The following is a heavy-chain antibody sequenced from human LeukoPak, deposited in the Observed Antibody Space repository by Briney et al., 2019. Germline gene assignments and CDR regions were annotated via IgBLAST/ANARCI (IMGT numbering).Heavy chain of an antibody. Sequence: ASVKVSCKASGYTFTSYYMHWVRQAPGQGLEWMGIINPSGGSTSYAQKFQGRVTMTRDTSTSTVYMELSSLRSEDTAVYYCARAEGGDYYDSSGQGSIDYWGQGTLVTVSS. CDR2: INPSGGST. CDR1: GYTFTSYY. D-gene: IGHD3-22*01. CDR3: ARAEGGDYYDSSGQGSIDY. J-gene: IGHJ4*02. V-gene: IGHV1-46*01.